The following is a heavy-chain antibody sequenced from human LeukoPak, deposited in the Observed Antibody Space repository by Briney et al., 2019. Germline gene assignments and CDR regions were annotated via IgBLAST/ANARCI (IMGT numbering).Heavy chain of an antibody. D-gene: IGHD2-15*01. CDR3: AKAPVTTCSGAYCYPFDY. J-gene: IGHJ4*02. CDR1: GFTLSSYA. V-gene: IGHV3-23*01. Sequence: GGSLRLSCAASGFTLSSYAMSWVRQGPGKGLDWVSAISVSGNTYHADSVKGRFTISRDSSKHTLYLQMNSLRAEDAAVYYCAKAPVTTCSGAYCYPFDYWGQGTLVTVSS. CDR2: ISVSGNT.